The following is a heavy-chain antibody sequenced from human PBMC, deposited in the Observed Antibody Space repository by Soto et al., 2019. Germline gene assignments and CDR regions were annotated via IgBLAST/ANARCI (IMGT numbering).Heavy chain of an antibody. D-gene: IGHD5-18*01. CDR1: GSSISTYY. CDR2: VFYGGGT. J-gene: IGHJ4*02. CDR3: ARGHSYGNIIDY. V-gene: IGHV4-59*01. Sequence: SETLSLTCIVSGSSISTYYWTWIRQPPGKGLEWIGHVFYGGGTKYNPSLKSRVTISAADGSKAQVSLTLSSVTAADTAVYYCARGHSYGNIIDYWGQGTLVTVSS.